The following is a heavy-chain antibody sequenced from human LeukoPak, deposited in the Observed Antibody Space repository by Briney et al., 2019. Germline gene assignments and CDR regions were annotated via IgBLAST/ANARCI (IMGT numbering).Heavy chain of an antibody. CDR1: GGSISSGGYY. CDR2: IYYSGST. Sequence: SETLSLTCTVSGGSISSGGYYWSWIRQHPGKGLEWIGYIYYSGSTYYNPSLKSRVTISVDTSKNQFSLKLSSVTAADTAVYYCARGGYCSGGSCYPLGYYGMDVWGQGTTVTVSS. J-gene: IGHJ6*02. V-gene: IGHV4-31*03. D-gene: IGHD2-15*01. CDR3: ARGGYCSGGSCYPLGYYGMDV.